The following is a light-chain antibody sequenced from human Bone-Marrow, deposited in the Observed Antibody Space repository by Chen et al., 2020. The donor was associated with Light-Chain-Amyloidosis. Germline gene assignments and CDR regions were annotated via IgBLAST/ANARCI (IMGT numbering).Light chain of an antibody. Sequence: EIVLTQSPGTLSLSPGEGANLSCRASQTISSNYLTWYQQKFGQAPRLLIYGSSRRATGIPDRFPGNGSGTDFTLTINRLEPEDFAMYYCQQYGTSPLTFGGGTKVEIK. V-gene: IGKV3-20*01. CDR3: QQYGTSPLT. CDR1: QTISSNY. CDR2: GSS. J-gene: IGKJ4*01.